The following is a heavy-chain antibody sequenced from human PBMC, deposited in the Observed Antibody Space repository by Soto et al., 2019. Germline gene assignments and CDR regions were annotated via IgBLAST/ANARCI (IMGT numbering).Heavy chain of an antibody. V-gene: IGHV1-18*01. Sequence: QVQLVQSGAEVKKPGASVKVSCKTSGYTFTSYHISWVRQAPGQGLEWMGWISAYNTNTNYAQKFQGRVTMTTDTLTSTAYRELRSRSSDDTPVYYCARDTPPTEDWGHGTLVTVSS. CDR3: ARDTPPTED. J-gene: IGHJ4*01. CDR2: ISAYNTNT. CDR1: GYTFTSYH.